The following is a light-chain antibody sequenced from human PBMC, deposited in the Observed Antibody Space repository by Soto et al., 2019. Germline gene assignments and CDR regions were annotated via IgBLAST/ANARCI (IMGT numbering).Light chain of an antibody. CDR2: EVS. CDR3: SSYAASNNLGV. V-gene: IGLV2-8*01. J-gene: IGLJ2*01. CDR1: SSDVGGYNY. Sequence: QSVLTQPPSASGSPGQSVTISCIGTSSDVGGYNYVSWYQQHPGKAPKLMIYEVSKPPSGVPDRFSGSKSAHTASLTVSGLQAEEEADYYCSSYAASNNLGVFGGGTQLTVL.